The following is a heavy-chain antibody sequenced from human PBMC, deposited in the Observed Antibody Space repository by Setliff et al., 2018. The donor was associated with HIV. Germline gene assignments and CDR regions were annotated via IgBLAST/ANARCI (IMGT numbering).Heavy chain of an antibody. J-gene: IGHJ4*02. V-gene: IGHV1-69*05. D-gene: IGHD2-15*01. CDR2: IIPIFGTA. CDR3: ARLPQRSCCEFDY. CDR1: GGTFSSYA. Sequence: SVKVSCKASGGTFSSYAISWVRQAPGQGLEWMGGIIPIFGTANYAQKFQGRVTITTDTSTSTAYMELSSLRSEDTAVYYCARLPQRSCCEFDYWGQGTLVTAPQ.